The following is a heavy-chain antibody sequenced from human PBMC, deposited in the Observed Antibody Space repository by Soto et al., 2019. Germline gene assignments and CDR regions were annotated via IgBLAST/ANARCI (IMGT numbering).Heavy chain of an antibody. CDR2: IIPVLDLA. Sequence: QAQLVQSGAEVKKPGSSVKVYCKASGGTFNRETFSWVRQAPGQGLQWMGRIIPVLDLADYAQKFEGRVTITADTSTTTVYLDLSGLVSDDTAVYYCARGGKLGGDLDVWGKGTPVIVSS. D-gene: IGHD3-10*01. V-gene: IGHV1-69*02. CDR1: GGTFNRET. J-gene: IGHJ6*04. CDR3: ARGGKLGGDLDV.